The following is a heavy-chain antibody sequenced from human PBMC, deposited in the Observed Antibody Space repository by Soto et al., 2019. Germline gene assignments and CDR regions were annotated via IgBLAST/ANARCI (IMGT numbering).Heavy chain of an antibody. CDR1: GGSISSGGYY. D-gene: IGHD5-12*01. CDR2: IYYSGST. CDR3: ARDASWGYSGYDSPLFDY. J-gene: IGHJ4*02. V-gene: IGHV4-31*03. Sequence: SETLSLTCTVSGGSISSGGYYWSWIRQHPGKGLEWIGYIYYSGSTYYNPSLKSRVTISVDTAKNQFSLKLSSVTAADTAVYYCARDASWGYSGYDSPLFDYWGQGTLVTVSS.